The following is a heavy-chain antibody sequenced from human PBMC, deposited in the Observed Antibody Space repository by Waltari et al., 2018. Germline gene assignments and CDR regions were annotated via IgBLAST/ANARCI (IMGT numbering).Heavy chain of an antibody. CDR3: ARALEEPYQQLVGLYY. CDR1: GATFNNYA. J-gene: IGHJ4*02. CDR2: ITPIFGSP. D-gene: IGHD1-1*01. Sequence: QVQLLQSGAEVKNPGSSVKLSCKVSGATFNNYAIPWVRLAPGQGLEWMGGITPIFGSPNYAQKFQGRVKIYADEVTTTAYMELSSLGSDDTAVYYCARALEEPYQQLVGLYYWGQGALVTVSS. V-gene: IGHV1-69*12.